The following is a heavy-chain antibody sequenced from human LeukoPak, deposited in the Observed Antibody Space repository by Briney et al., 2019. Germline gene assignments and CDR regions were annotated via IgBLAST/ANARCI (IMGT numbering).Heavy chain of an antibody. J-gene: IGHJ4*02. V-gene: IGHV1-8*03. D-gene: IGHD3-10*01. CDR1: GYTFTSYD. CDR3: ARGPNYYGSGSYFY. CDR2: MNPNSGNT. Sequence: ASVKVSCKASGYTFTSYDINWVRQATGQGLEWMGWMNPNSGNTGHAQKFQGRVTITRNTSISTAYMELSSLRSEDTAVYYCARGPNYYGSGSYFYWGQGTLVTVSS.